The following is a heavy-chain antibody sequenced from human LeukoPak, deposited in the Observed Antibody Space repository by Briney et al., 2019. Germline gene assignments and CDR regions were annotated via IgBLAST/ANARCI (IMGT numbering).Heavy chain of an antibody. V-gene: IGHV1-18*01. Sequence: DSVTVSCKVSTYTFTSYGIGWLRQVHGQGIGWVGWISVYNGNTNYAQKLQGRVTMTTDTSTSTAYKELRSLRSDDTAMYYCARGALWSSFDYWGQGTLVTVSS. CDR3: ARGALWSSFDY. CDR2: ISVYNGNT. J-gene: IGHJ4*02. CDR1: TYTFTSYG. D-gene: IGHD3-10*01.